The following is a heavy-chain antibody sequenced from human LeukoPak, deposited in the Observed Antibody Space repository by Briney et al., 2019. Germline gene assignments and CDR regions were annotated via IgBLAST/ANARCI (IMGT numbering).Heavy chain of an antibody. CDR3: ARDQRGSGGLDY. CDR1: GYTFTGYY. CDR2: IDPNSGGT. Sequence: ASVKVSCKASGYTFTGYYMHWVRQAPGQGLEWMGWIDPNSGGTNYAQKFQGRVTMTRDTSISTAYMELSRLRSDDTPVYYCARDQRGSGGLDYWGQGTLVTVSS. V-gene: IGHV1-2*02. D-gene: IGHD3-10*01. J-gene: IGHJ4*02.